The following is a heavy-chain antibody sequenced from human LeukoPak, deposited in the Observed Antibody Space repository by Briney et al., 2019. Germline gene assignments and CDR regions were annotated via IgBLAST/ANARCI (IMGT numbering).Heavy chain of an antibody. CDR3: ARWNEGLDY. J-gene: IGHJ4*02. Sequence: PSETPSLTCTVSGGSISSYYWSWIRQPPGKRLECIGYIYYRGSINYNPSLKSRVTISLDTSKNQFSLKLSSVTAADTAVYCCARWNEGLDYWGQGTLVTVSS. CDR1: GGSISSYY. D-gene: IGHD1-1*01. CDR2: IYYRGSI. V-gene: IGHV4-59*01.